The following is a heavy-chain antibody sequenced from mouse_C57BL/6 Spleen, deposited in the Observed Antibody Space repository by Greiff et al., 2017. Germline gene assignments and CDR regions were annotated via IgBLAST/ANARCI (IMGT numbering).Heavy chain of an antibody. Sequence: QVQLQQSGAELARPGASVKLSCKASGYTFTSYGISWVKQRTGQGLEWIGEIYPRSGNTYYNEKFKGKATLTADKSSSTAYMELRSLTSEDSAVYFCARYYDGYYFGYWGQGTTLTVSS. D-gene: IGHD2-3*01. CDR2: IYPRSGNT. CDR1: GYTFTSYG. V-gene: IGHV1-81*01. J-gene: IGHJ2*01. CDR3: ARYYDGYYFGY.